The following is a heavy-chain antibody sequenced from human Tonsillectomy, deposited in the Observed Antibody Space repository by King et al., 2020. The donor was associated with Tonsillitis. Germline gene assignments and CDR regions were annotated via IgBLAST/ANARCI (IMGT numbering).Heavy chain of an antibody. D-gene: IGHD3-22*01. CDR1: GYSFTSYW. J-gene: IGHJ6*02. CDR3: ARWDSSGYDYYYYGMDV. Sequence: QLVQSGAEVKKPGESLRISCKGSGYSFTSYWISWVRQMPGKGLEWMGRIDPSDSYTSYSPSFQGHVTISDDKSISTAYLQWSSLKASDTAMYYCARWDSSGYDYYYYGMDVWGQGTTVTVSS. V-gene: IGHV5-10-1*01. CDR2: IDPSDSYT.